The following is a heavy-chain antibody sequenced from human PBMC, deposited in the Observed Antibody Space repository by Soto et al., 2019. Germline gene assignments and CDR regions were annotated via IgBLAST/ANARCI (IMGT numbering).Heavy chain of an antibody. J-gene: IGHJ6*02. Sequence: QVQLVESGGGVVQPGRSLRLSCAASGFTFRSFGMYWVRQAPGKGLEWVAVILYDGSNEYYADSVKGRFTISRDNSKNTVYLQMNSLRVEDTAVYYCAKDPAGYTYAFSGMDVWGQGTTVTVS. CDR1: GFTFRSFG. CDR3: AKDPAGYTYAFSGMDV. D-gene: IGHD5-18*01. CDR2: ILYDGSNE. V-gene: IGHV3-30*18.